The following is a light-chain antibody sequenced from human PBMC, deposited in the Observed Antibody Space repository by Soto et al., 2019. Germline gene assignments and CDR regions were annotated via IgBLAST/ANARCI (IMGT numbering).Light chain of an antibody. CDR2: EVS. Sequence: QSALTQPASVSGSPGQSITISCTGTSSDVGSYNYVSWYQQHPGKAPKLMIYEVSNRPSGVSNRCPGSKSGNTASLTISGLQAEDEANYHSSSYTSISTRVFGGGTQLTVL. CDR3: SSYTSISTRV. J-gene: IGLJ3*02. V-gene: IGLV2-14*01. CDR1: SSDVGSYNY.